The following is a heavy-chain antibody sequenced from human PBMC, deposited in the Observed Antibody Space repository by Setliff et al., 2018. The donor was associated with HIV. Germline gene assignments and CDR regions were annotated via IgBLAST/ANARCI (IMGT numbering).Heavy chain of an antibody. J-gene: IGHJ4*02. CDR3: ARGRTYFDWLLYGDY. D-gene: IGHD3-9*01. V-gene: IGHV4-59*12. CDR2: IYYSGST. Sequence: SETLSLTCTVSGGSINNYYWSWIRQPPGKGLEWIGFIYYSGSTTYHPSLRSRVTVSAATSKNQFSLKLTSVTAADTAVYYCARGRTYFDWLLYGDYWGQGTLVTVSS. CDR1: GGSINNYY.